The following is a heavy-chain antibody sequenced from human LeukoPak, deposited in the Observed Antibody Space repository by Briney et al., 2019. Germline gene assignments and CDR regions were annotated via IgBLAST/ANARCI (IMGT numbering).Heavy chain of an antibody. Sequence: GGSLRLSCAASGFTFSSYGMHWVRQAPGKGLEWVAVISYDGSNKYYADSVKGRFTISRDNSKNTLYLQMNSLRAEDTAVYYCVGTIASRGSEYWGQGALVTVSS. CDR2: ISYDGSNK. CDR3: VGTIASRGSEY. V-gene: IGHV3-30*03. D-gene: IGHD6-6*01. CDR1: GFTFSSYG. J-gene: IGHJ4*02.